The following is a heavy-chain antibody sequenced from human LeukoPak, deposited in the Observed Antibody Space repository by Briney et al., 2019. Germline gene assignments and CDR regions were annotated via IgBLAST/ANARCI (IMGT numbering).Heavy chain of an antibody. V-gene: IGHV3-33*01. J-gene: IGHJ4*02. CDR2: IWYDGSNK. Sequence: GGSLRLSCAASGFTFSSYGMHWVRQAPGKGLGWVAVIWYDGSNKYYADSVKGRFTISRDNSKNTLYLQMNSLRAEDTAVYYCARAGIAAAGPFDYWGQGTLVTVSS. CDR1: GFTFSSYG. CDR3: ARAGIAAAGPFDY. D-gene: IGHD6-13*01.